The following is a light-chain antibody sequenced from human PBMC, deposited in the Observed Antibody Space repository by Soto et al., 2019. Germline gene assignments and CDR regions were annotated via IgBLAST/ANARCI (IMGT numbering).Light chain of an antibody. CDR1: QTISSW. Sequence: DMHVPRCPSQRHGCVLNEVTIAGQASQTISSWLAWYQQKPGKAPKLLIYKASTLKSGVPARFSGIGSGTEFSLAISSLQPDDFATYYCQHYNSYSEAFGQGTKVDIK. V-gene: IGKV1-5*03. J-gene: IGKJ1*01. CDR3: QHYNSYSEA. CDR2: KAS.